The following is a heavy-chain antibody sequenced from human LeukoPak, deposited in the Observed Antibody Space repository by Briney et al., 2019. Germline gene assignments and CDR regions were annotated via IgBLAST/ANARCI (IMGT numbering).Heavy chain of an antibody. CDR1: GGSINSYY. J-gene: IGHJ4*02. D-gene: IGHD3-10*01. V-gene: IGHV4-59*12. CDR2: IHYSGTT. Sequence: SETLSLTCTVSGGSINSYYWTWIRQPPGKGLEWIGYIHYSGTTNYNPSLRSRVTMSVDTAKNQVSLNLNSVTAADTAVYYCARPAGSGSLYFDYWGQGTLVTVSS. CDR3: ARPAGSGSLYFDY.